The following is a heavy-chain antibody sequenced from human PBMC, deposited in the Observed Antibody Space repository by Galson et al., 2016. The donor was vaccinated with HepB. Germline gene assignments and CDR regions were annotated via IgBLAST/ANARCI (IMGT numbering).Heavy chain of an antibody. Sequence: SVKVSCKASGYTFTDYYIHWVRQAPGQGLEWVGCINPNSGDTNYAQKFRGRVTMTRDTSISTAYMDLSGLTSDDTAVFYCARDWYSTSWYSSYFDFWGQGTLVTVSS. CDR3: ARDWYSTSWYSSYFDF. D-gene: IGHD6-13*01. CDR2: INPNSGDT. V-gene: IGHV1-2*02. CDR1: GYTFTDYY. J-gene: IGHJ4*02.